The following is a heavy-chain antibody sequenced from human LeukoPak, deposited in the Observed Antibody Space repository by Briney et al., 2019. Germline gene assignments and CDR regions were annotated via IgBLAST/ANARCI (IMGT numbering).Heavy chain of an antibody. Sequence: GGSLRLSCAASGFTFSDYYMSWIRQAPGKGLEWVSYISSSGSTIYYADSVKGRFTISRDNSKNTLYLQMNSLRAEDTAVYYCAKWIGSGSYYTPGFDYWGQGTLVTVSS. J-gene: IGHJ4*02. CDR3: AKWIGSGSYYTPGFDY. D-gene: IGHD3-10*01. V-gene: IGHV3-11*01. CDR2: ISSSGSTI. CDR1: GFTFSDYY.